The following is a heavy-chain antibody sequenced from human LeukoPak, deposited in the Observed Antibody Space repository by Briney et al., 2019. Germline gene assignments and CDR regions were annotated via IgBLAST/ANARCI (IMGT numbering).Heavy chain of an antibody. D-gene: IGHD2-2*01. CDR3: ARAPYSTHFDY. V-gene: IGHV3-30-3*01. Sequence: GGSLRLSCAASGFTFSNYAMHWVRQAPGKGLEWVAVISYDGSIKSYADSVKGRFTISRDNSKNTLYLQMDSLRIEDTAVYYCARAPYSTHFDYWGQGTLVTVSS. CDR1: GFTFSNYA. J-gene: IGHJ4*02. CDR2: ISYDGSIK.